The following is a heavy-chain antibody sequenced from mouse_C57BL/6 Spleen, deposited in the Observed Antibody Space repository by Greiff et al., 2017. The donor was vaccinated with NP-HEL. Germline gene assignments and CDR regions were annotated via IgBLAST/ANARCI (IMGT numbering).Heavy chain of an antibody. CDR2: IDPSDSYT. J-gene: IGHJ4*01. Sequence: QVQLQQPGAELVKPGASVKLSCKASGYTFTSYWMQWVKQRPGQGLEWIGEIDPSDSYTNYNQKFKGKATLTVDTSSSTAYMQLSSLTSEDSAVYYCARGGDYYGSMDYWGQGTSVTVSS. CDR3: ARGGDYYGSMDY. CDR1: GYTFTSYW. V-gene: IGHV1-50*01. D-gene: IGHD1-1*01.